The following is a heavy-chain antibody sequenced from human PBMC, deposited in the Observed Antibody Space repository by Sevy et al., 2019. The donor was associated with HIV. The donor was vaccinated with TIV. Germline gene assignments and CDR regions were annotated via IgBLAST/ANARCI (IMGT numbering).Heavy chain of an antibody. V-gene: IGHV1-18*01. CDR3: ARTSSYGSGNYFDY. D-gene: IGHD3-10*01. CDR1: GYTFTIYG. CDR2: ISAYSGNT. Sequence: ASLKVSCKASGYTFTIYGISWVRQAPEQGLEWMGWISAYSGNTNYAQNLQGRVTMTTDTSTTTAYMELRSLRFDDTAVYYCARTSSYGSGNYFDYWGQGTLVTVSS. J-gene: IGHJ4*02.